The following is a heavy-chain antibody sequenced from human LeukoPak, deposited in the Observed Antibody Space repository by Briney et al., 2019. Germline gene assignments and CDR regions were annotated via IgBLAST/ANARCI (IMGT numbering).Heavy chain of an antibody. CDR2: ISGSGRSP. D-gene: IGHD3-22*01. V-gene: IGHV3-23*01. J-gene: IGHJ4*02. Sequence: TGGSLRLSCATSGFTFSSCVMAWVRQAPGKGLEWVSSISGSGRSPYYTDSVKGRFTISRDNSMNTLYLQMNSLRAEDTAVYYCAKPHYYYDTRRYSAGDHWGQGTLVTVSS. CDR3: AKPHYYYDTRRYSAGDH. CDR1: GFTFSSCV.